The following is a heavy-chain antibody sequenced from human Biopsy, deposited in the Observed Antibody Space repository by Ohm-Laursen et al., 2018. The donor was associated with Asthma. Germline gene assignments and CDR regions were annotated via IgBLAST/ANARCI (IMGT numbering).Heavy chain of an antibody. V-gene: IGHV1-3*01. CDR1: GYTFINYA. CDR2: INASNGNT. D-gene: IGHD3-9*01. J-gene: IGHJ3*02. CDR3: ARTFFDFLTGQVHDAFAM. Sequence: ASVKVSCKASGYTFINYAIHWGPQAPGHSLGWMGWINASNGNTKYSQKLQGRLTISRDTSASTAYMDLSSLRSEDTAVYFCARTFFDFLTGQVHDAFAMWGQGTMVTVSS.